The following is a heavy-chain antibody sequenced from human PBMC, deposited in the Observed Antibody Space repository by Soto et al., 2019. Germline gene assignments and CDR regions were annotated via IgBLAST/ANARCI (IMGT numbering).Heavy chain of an antibody. CDR2: ISGSGGST. J-gene: IGHJ4*02. CDR1: GFTFSRYA. V-gene: IGHV3-23*01. Sequence: PGGSLRLSCAASGFTFSRYALSWVRQAPGKGLEWVSAISGSGGSTCYADSVKGRFTISRDNSKNTLYLQMNSLRAEDTAVYYCAKDLTSSRIAARPDYWGQGTLVTVSS. CDR3: AKDLTSSRIAARPDY. D-gene: IGHD6-6*01.